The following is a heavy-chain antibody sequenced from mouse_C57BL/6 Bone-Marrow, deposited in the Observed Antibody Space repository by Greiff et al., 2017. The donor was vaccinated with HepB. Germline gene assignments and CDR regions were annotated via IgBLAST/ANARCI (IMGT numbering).Heavy chain of an antibody. V-gene: IGHV6-3*01. J-gene: IGHJ3*01. D-gene: IGHD2-1*01. CDR1: GFTFSNYW. CDR2: IRLKSDNYAT. Sequence: EVQRVESGGGLVQPGGSMKLSCVASGFTFSNYWMNWVRQSPEKGLEWVAQIRLKSDNYATHYAESVKGRFTISRDDSKSSVYLQMNNLRAEDTGIYYCTVYYGNYWFAYWGQGTLVTVSA. CDR3: TVYYGNYWFAY.